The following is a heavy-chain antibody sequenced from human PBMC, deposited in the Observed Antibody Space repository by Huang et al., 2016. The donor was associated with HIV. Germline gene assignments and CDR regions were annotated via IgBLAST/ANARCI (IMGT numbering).Heavy chain of an antibody. D-gene: IGHD5-18*01. J-gene: IGHJ6*02. CDR3: ARLDTARNYYYYGLDV. CDR1: GYSFAKYW. V-gene: IGHV5-51*01. Sequence: EEQLVQSGAEVKKPGESLKISCEGSGYSFAKYWIGWVRQMPGKGLEWMGSIYPDDSDTRYSPSFQGQVSISADKSISTAYLQWSSLKASDTAMYYCARLDTARNYYYYGLDVWGQGTSVIVSS. CDR2: IYPDDSDT.